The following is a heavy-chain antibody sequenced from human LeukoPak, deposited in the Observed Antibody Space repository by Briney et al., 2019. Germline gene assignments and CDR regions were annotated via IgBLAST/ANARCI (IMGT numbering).Heavy chain of an antibody. CDR3: ASQRGHSYGAAER. CDR2: ISGNAVNT. D-gene: IGHD5-18*01. V-gene: IGHV3-23*01. CDR1: GFIFWDYG. J-gene: IGHJ4*02. Sequence: GGSLRLSCAASGFIFWDYGMSWLRQAPGKGLEWVSTISGNAVNTHYADSVKGRFTISRDNSKNTLSLQMNSLRTEDTAIYFCASQRGHSYGAAERWGQGTLVTVSS.